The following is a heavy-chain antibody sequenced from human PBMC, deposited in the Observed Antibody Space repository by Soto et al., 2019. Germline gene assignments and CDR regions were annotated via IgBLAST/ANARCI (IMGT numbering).Heavy chain of an antibody. CDR1: GFTFSSYA. CDR3: ARSGSSSWYGPCVV. CDR2: ISSAGSNK. D-gene: IGHD6-13*01. V-gene: IGHV3-30-3*01. Sequence: QVPLVESGGGVVQPGRSLRLSCAASGFTFSSYAMHWVRQAPGKGLEWVAVISSAGSNKYYADSVKGRFTISRDNSKNTLYLQMNSLRAEDTAVYYCARSGSSSWYGPCVVWGQGTLVTVSS. J-gene: IGHJ4*02.